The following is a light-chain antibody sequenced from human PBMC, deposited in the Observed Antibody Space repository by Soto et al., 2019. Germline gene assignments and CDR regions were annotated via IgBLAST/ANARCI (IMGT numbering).Light chain of an antibody. Sequence: DIQMTQSPSTLSASIGDRITISCRASQNIDTWLAWYQQRPGEAPKLLIYTASNLENGVPSRFSGSGSGTAFTLTISGLQPEDFATYYCKQYSDSSRSFGQGTQVE. CDR3: KQYSDSSRS. V-gene: IGKV1-5*03. CDR1: QNIDTW. CDR2: TAS. J-gene: IGKJ1*01.